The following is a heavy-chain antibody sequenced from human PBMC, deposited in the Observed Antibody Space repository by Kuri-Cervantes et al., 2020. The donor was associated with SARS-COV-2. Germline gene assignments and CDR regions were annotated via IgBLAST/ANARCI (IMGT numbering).Heavy chain of an antibody. CDR2: INHSGST. CDR3: ARRFYSGYGVLFDY. CDR1: GGSFSGYY. J-gene: IGHJ4*02. Sequence: SETLSLTCAVYGGSFSGYYWSWIRQPPGKGLEWIGEINHSGSTNYNPSLMSRVTISVDTSKTQFYLKLSRVTAADTAVYYCARRFYSGYGVLFDYWGQGTLVTVSS. D-gene: IGHD5-12*01. V-gene: IGHV4-34*01.